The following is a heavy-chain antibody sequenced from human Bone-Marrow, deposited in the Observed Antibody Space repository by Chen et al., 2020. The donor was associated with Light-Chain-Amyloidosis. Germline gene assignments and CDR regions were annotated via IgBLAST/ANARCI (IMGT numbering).Heavy chain of an antibody. D-gene: IGHD2-2*01. Sequence: EVQLVESGGTLVQPGGSLRLSCAASRFSFSTFWMSWVRQVPGKGREWVAHIRPDATERTYVDSVRGRFTISRDNGKNSLYLQMNSLRAEDTGIYYCARSPPFYCDNAGCYGWRMDYWGQGIPVIVSS. CDR1: RFSFSTFW. J-gene: IGHJ4*02. CDR3: ARSPPFYCDNAGCYGWRMDY. V-gene: IGHV3-7*03. CDR2: IRPDATER.